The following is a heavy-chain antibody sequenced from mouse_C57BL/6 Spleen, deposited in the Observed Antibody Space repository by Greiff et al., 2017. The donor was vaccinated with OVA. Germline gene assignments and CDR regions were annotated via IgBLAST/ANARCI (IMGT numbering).Heavy chain of an antibody. CDR3: AIYFDNVYFDV. CDR1: GYTFTSYW. Sequence: ASGYTFTSYWMHWVKQRPGPGLEWIGRIHPSDSDTNYNQKFKGKATLTVDKSSSTAYMQLSSVTSVDSAVYYCAIYFDNVYFDVWGTGTTVTVSS. J-gene: IGHJ1*03. CDR2: IHPSDSDT. V-gene: IGHV1-74*01. D-gene: IGHD6-1*01.